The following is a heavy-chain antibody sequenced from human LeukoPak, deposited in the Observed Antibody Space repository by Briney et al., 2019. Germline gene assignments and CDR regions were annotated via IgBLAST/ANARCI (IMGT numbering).Heavy chain of an antibody. Sequence: GGSLRLSCAASGFTFSSYGMHWVRQAPGKGLEWVAVIWYDGSNKYYADSVKGRFTISRDNSKNTLYLQMNSLRAEDTAVYYCARGGTVTTAEFDYWGQGTLVTVSS. J-gene: IGHJ4*02. CDR1: GFTFSSYG. CDR2: IWYDGSNK. D-gene: IGHD4-17*01. V-gene: IGHV3-33*01. CDR3: ARGGTVTTAEFDY.